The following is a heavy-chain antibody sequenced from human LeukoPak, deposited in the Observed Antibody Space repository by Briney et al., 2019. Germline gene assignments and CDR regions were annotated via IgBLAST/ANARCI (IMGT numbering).Heavy chain of an antibody. D-gene: IGHD4-17*01. J-gene: IGHJ4*02. CDR2: ISASGGST. V-gene: IGHV3-23*01. CDR3: AKDDDDGDHVVVDH. Sequence: GGSLRLSCAASGFTFSSYAMGWVRQAPGKGLEWVSLISASGGSTYYADSVKGRFTVSTDNSKNTEYLQMNSLRAEDTAIYYCAKDDDDGDHVVVDHWGEGTLVTVSS. CDR1: GFTFSSYA.